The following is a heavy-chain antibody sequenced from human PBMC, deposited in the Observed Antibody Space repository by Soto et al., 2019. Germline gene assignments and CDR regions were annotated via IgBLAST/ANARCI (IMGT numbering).Heavy chain of an antibody. CDR2: IIPIFGTA. CDR1: GGTFSSYA. V-gene: IGHV1-69*01. Sequence: QVQLVQSGAEVKKPGSSVKVSCKASGGTFSSYAISWVRQAPGQGLEWMGGIIPIFGTANYAQKFQGRVTIAADESTSTDYMELSSLRSEDTDVYYCARDLEGVPFDPWGQGTLVTVSS. J-gene: IGHJ5*02. CDR3: ARDLEGVPFDP. D-gene: IGHD1-1*01.